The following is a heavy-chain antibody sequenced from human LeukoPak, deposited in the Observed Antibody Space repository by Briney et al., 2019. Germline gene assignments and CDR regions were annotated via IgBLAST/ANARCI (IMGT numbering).Heavy chain of an antibody. Sequence: PGGSLRLFCAASGFTFSDAWMSWVRQAPGKGLEWIGRIKSKTDGGTTDYATPVKGRFTISRDDSKNMLYLQMNSLRTEDTAMYYCTTDGWTYYDSSNPHRDYWGQGSLVTVSS. D-gene: IGHD3-3*01. V-gene: IGHV3-15*01. CDR2: IKSKTDGGTT. CDR1: GFTFSDAW. J-gene: IGHJ4*02. CDR3: TTDGWTYYDSSNPHRDY.